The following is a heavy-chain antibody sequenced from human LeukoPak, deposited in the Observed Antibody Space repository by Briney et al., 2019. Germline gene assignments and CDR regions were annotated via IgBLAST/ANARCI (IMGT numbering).Heavy chain of an antibody. CDR3: ARVSSGRGAYNWFDP. CDR1: GGSISSGGYY. J-gene: IGHJ5*02. CDR2: IYTSGST. V-gene: IGHV4-61*02. D-gene: IGHD6-19*01. Sequence: SQTLSLTCTVSGGSISSGGYYWSWFRQPAGTRLEWTGRIYTSGSTNYNPSLKSRFTMSVDTFKNQFSLKLSSVTAADTAAYYCARVSSGRGAYNWFDPWGQGTLVTVSS.